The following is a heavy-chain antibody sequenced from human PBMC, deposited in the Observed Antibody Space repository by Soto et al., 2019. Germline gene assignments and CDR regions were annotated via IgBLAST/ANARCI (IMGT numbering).Heavy chain of an antibody. J-gene: IGHJ6*03. Sequence: ASVKVSCKASGYTFTSYDINWVRQATGQGLEWMGWMNPNSGNTGYAQKLQGRVTMTRNTSISTAYMELSSLRSEDTAVYYCAREQSAIAGDYYYYYMDVWGKGTTVTVSS. CDR3: AREQSAIAGDYYYYYMDV. CDR2: MNPNSGNT. D-gene: IGHD6-13*01. CDR1: GYTFTSYD. V-gene: IGHV1-8*01.